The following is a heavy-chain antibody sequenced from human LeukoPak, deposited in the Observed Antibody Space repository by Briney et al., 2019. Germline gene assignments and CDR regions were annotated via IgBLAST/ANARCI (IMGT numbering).Heavy chain of an antibody. J-gene: IGHJ4*02. CDR1: GYGFTSYW. D-gene: IGHD3-22*01. CDR2: IYPSDSDT. V-gene: IGHV5-51*01. Sequence: GESLKIPCKGSGYGFTSYWIAWARQMPRKGPAWMGIIYPSDSDTRYSPSFQGQVTISADKSISTAYLQWSSLKASDTAMYYCARSSSGYYFYWGQGTLVTVSS. CDR3: ARSSSGYYFY.